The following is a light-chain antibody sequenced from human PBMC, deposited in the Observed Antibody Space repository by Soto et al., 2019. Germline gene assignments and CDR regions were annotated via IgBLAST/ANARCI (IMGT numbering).Light chain of an antibody. Sequence: DIKVTHSASSLSPPLGETVNLTCQASDDIINSLNWYQQKQGKDPKLLIHDGSILQTGVPSRFSGGGSGRDFTFTITSMQHEDSATYYCQQYDILSITFGGGTKVDIK. J-gene: IGKJ4*01. CDR3: QQYDILSIT. CDR1: DDIINS. V-gene: IGKV1-33*01. CDR2: DGS.